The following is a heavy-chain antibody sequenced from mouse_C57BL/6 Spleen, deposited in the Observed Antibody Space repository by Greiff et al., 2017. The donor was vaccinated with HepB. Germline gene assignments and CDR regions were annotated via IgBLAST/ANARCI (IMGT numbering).Heavy chain of an antibody. Sequence: VQLKESVAELVRPGASVKLSCTASGFNIKNTYMHWVKQRPEQGLEWIGRIDPANGNTKYAPKFQGKATITADTSSNTAYLQLSSLTSEDTAIYYCASLYYYGSSSVAYWGQGTLVTVSA. CDR3: ASLYYYGSSSVAY. CDR1: GFNIKNTY. V-gene: IGHV14-3*01. CDR2: IDPANGNT. D-gene: IGHD1-1*01. J-gene: IGHJ3*01.